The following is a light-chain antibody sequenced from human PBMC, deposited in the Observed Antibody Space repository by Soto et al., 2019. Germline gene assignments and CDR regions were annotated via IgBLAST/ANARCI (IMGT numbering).Light chain of an antibody. CDR1: SSNVGSYKI. CDR2: EVN. J-gene: IGLJ1*01. CDR3: CSAGGSPKYV. V-gene: IGLV2-23*02. Sequence: QSALTQPASVSGSPGQSITISCTGTSSNVGSYKIVSWYQQHPGKAPKLMIFEVNKRPSGVSNRFSGSKSGTTASLTISGLKVEDEADYSWCSAGGSPKYVFGPGTKLTVL.